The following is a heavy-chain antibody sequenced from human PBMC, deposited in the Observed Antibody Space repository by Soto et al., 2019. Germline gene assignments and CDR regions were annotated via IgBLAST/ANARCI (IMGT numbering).Heavy chain of an antibody. D-gene: IGHD2-21*02. CDR1: GYTFTSYG. J-gene: IGHJ4*02. V-gene: IGHV1-18*01. Sequence: ASVKVSCKASGYTFTSYGVIWVRQAPGQGLEWMGWVSTYNGNTNYAQKLQDRVTMTTDTSTSTAYMELRSLRSDDTAVYYCARWPLVVVTAYYFDYWGQGTLVTVSS. CDR2: VSTYNGNT. CDR3: ARWPLVVVTAYYFDY.